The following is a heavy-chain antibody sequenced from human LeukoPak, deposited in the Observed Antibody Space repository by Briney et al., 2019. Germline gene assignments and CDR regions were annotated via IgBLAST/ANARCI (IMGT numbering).Heavy chain of an antibody. V-gene: IGHV3-30*04. CDR1: GFTFSSYT. CDR3: ARGTGTSWYSGFEY. CDR2: ISYDGTTT. D-gene: IGHD6-13*01. Sequence: GGSLRLSCGASGFTFSSYTMNWVRQAPGKGLEWVAVISYDGTTTYYADSVRGRFTSSRDNSKNTLYLQMNSLRGEDTAVYYCARGTGTSWYSGFEYWGQGTLVTVSS. J-gene: IGHJ4*02.